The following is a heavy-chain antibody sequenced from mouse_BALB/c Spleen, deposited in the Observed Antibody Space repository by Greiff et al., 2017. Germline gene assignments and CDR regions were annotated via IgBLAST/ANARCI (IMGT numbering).Heavy chain of an antibody. D-gene: IGHD2-1*01. CDR2: IWAGGST. V-gene: IGHV2-9*02. Sequence: VQLKESGPGLVAPSQSLSITCTVSGFSLTSYGVHWVRQPPGKGLEWLGVIWAGGSTNYNSALMSRLSISKDNSKSQVFLKMNSLQTDDTAMYYCARARRAYGNYGGYFDYWGQGTTLTVSS. CDR1: GFSLTSYG. CDR3: ARARRAYGNYGGYFDY. J-gene: IGHJ2*01.